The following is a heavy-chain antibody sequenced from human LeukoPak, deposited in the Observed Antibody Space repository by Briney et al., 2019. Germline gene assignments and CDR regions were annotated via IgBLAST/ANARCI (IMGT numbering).Heavy chain of an antibody. J-gene: IGHJ6*02. Sequence: SVKVSCKASGGTFSSYAISWVRQAPGQGLEWMGGIIPIFGTANYAQKFQGRVTITADESTSTAYMELSSLRSEDTAVYYCARDGIVGATTGRAYHYYYYGMDVWGRGTTVIVSS. V-gene: IGHV1-69*13. CDR3: ARDGIVGATTGRAYHYYYYGMDV. CDR2: IIPIFGTA. CDR1: GGTFSSYA. D-gene: IGHD1-26*01.